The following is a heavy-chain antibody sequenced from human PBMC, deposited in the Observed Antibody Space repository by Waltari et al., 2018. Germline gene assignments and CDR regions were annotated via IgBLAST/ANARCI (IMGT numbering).Heavy chain of an antibody. J-gene: IGHJ4*02. CDR2: IYYSGST. Sequence: QLQLQESGPGLVKPSETLSLTCTVSGGSISSSSYYWGWIRQPPGKGLEWIGSIYYSGSTYYNPSLKSRVTISVDTAKTQFSLKLSSVTAADTAVYYCARHYPLIAARPDYFDYWGQGTLVTVSS. CDR1: GGSISSSSYY. CDR3: ARHYPLIAARPDYFDY. D-gene: IGHD6-6*01. V-gene: IGHV4-39*01.